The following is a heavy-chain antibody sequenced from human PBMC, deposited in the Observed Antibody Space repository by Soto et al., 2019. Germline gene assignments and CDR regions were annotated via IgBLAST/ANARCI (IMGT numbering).Heavy chain of an antibody. Sequence: WETLSLTCTVSGGSIYRSGYYWGWIRQPPGRGLEWIGNIDYNGVTYSNPSLKSRVTISRDTSKNQFSLKLTSVTAADTALYYCGKVLVGATGHTDSDSWGPGTLVTVSS. J-gene: IGHJ4*02. CDR1: GGSIYRSGYY. CDR2: IDYNGVT. V-gene: IGHV4-39*01. D-gene: IGHD2-15*01. CDR3: GKVLVGATGHTDSDS.